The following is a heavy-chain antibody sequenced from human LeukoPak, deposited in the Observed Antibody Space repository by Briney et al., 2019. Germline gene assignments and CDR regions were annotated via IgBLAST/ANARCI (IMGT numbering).Heavy chain of an antibody. Sequence: SGGSLRLSCAASGFTFSNAWMSWVRQAPGKGLEWVGRIKSKTDGGTTDYAAPVKGRFTISRDDSKNTLYLQMNSLKTEDTAVYYCTTGTPRGGFRWFDPWGQGTLVTVSS. V-gene: IGHV3-15*01. CDR1: GFTFSNAW. CDR3: TTGTPRGGFRWFDP. D-gene: IGHD2-15*01. CDR2: IKSKTDGGTT. J-gene: IGHJ5*02.